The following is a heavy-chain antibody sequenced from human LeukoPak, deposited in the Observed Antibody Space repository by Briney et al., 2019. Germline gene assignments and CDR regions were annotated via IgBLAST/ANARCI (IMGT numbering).Heavy chain of an antibody. D-gene: IGHD6-6*01. CDR2: IYYSGST. J-gene: IGHJ6*03. CDR3: ARAESYSSSYYYYYMDV. Sequence: SETLSLTCTVSGGSISSYYWSWIRQPPGKGLEWIGYIYYSGSTNYNPSLKSRVTISVDMSKNQFSLKLSSVTAADTAVYYCARAESYSSSYYYYYMDVWGKGTTVTVSS. CDR1: GGSISSYY. V-gene: IGHV4-59*01.